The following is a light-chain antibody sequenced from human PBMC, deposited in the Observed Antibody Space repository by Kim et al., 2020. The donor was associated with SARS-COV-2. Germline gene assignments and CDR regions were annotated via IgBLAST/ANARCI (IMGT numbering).Light chain of an antibody. V-gene: IGKV3-20*01. J-gene: IGKJ1*01. CDR3: QQSAGSPWT. CDR1: QSVSSSY. Sequence: EIVLTQSPGTLSLSPGERATLSCRASQSVSSSYLAWYQQKPGQAPRLLIYGASSRATGIPDRFSGSASGTDFTLTISRLEPEDFAVYYCQQSAGSPWTFGQGTKVDIK. CDR2: GAS.